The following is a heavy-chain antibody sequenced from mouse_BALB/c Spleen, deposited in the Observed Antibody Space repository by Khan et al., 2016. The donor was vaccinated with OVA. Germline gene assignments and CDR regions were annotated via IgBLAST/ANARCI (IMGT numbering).Heavy chain of an antibody. CDR3: AKPPYFSYAVDH. D-gene: IGHD2-10*01. Sequence: QIQLVQSGPELKKPGETVKISCKASGHTFTNFGMNWVKQAPGKGLKWMGWINTYTGEPTYADDFNGRFAFSLEASASTAYLQINNLTSEDTATYFCAKPPYFSYAVDHWGQGTSVTVSS. V-gene: IGHV9-3-1*01. J-gene: IGHJ4*01. CDR2: INTYTGEP. CDR1: GHTFTNFG.